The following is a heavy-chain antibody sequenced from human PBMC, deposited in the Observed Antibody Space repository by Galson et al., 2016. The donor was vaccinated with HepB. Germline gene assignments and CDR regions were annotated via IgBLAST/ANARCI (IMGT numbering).Heavy chain of an antibody. CDR1: GYTFTNYG. D-gene: IGHD1-20*01. CDR2: ISAYNGNT. Sequence: SVKVSCKASGYTFTNYGITWVRQAPGQGLEWMGWISAYNGNTDYALKFQGRVTMTTDTSTSTAYMELRSLRADDTAVYYCARRWYNWNVAHYHGLDVWGQGTTVTVSS. J-gene: IGHJ6*02. CDR3: ARRWYNWNVAHYHGLDV. V-gene: IGHV1-18*01.